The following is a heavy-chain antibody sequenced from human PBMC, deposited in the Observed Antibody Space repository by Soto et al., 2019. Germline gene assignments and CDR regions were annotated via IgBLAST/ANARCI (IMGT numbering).Heavy chain of an antibody. CDR3: AKNRNWRPLSWFDP. CDR2: ISGSGGST. V-gene: IGHV3-23*01. D-gene: IGHD1-1*01. Sequence: PGGSLRLSCAASGFTFSSYAMSWVRQAPGKGLEWVSAISGSGGSTYYADSVKGRFTISRDNSKNTLYLRMNSLRAEDTAVYYCAKNRNWRPLSWFDPWGQGTLVTVSS. CDR1: GFTFSSYA. J-gene: IGHJ5*02.